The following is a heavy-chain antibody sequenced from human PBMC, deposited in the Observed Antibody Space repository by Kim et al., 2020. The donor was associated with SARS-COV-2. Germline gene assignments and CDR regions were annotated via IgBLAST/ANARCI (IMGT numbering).Heavy chain of an antibody. D-gene: IGHD6-13*01. J-gene: IGHJ6*02. CDR1: GFTFSSYG. Sequence: GGSLRLSCAASGFTFSSYGMHWVRQAPGKGLVWVAVISYDGSNKYYADSVKGRFTISRDNSKNTLYLQMNSLRAEDTAVYYCAKELYSSSKETTLSYYYYYGMDVWGQGTTVTVSS. CDR3: AKELYSSSKETTLSYYYYYGMDV. CDR2: ISYDGSNK. V-gene: IGHV3-30*18.